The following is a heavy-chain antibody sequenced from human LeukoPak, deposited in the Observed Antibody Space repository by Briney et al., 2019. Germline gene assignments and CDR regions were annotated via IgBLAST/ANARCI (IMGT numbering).Heavy chain of an antibody. D-gene: IGHD3-3*01. V-gene: IGHV3-21*01. CDR2: ISSSSTYI. CDR3: ASAPTIFGVVYYMDV. Sequence: GGSLRLSCVASGFTFSSYGMNWVRQAPGKGLEWVSSISSSSTYIYYADSVKGRFTISRDNAKNSLYLQMNTLRAEDTAVYYCASAPTIFGVVYYMDVWGKGTTVTVSS. J-gene: IGHJ6*03. CDR1: GFTFSSYG.